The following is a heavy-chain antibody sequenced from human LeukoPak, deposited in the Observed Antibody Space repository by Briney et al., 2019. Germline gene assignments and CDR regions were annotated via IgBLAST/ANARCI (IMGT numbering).Heavy chain of an antibody. V-gene: IGHV1-2*02. CDR2: INPNSGGT. Sequence: ASVKVSCKASGYTFTGYYMHWVRQAPGQGLEWMAWINPNSGGTNDAQKFQGRVTMTRDTSISTAYMELSRLRSDDTAVYYCARDLSYCSSTSCFPSDYWGQGTLVTVSS. J-gene: IGHJ4*02. CDR1: GYTFTGYY. CDR3: ARDLSYCSSTSCFPSDY. D-gene: IGHD2-2*01.